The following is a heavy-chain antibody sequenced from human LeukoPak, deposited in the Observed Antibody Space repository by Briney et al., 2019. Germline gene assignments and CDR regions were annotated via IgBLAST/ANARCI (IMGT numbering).Heavy chain of an antibody. Sequence: GESLKISCKGSGYIFPNYWIGWVRQMPGKGLQWMGIIYPADSDTRYSPSFQGQVTISADKSISTAYLQWSSLRASDSAIYYCARVGADYVWAFDIWGQGTMVTVSS. CDR2: IYPADSDT. CDR1: GYIFPNYW. V-gene: IGHV5-51*01. D-gene: IGHD3-16*01. CDR3: ARVGADYVWAFDI. J-gene: IGHJ3*02.